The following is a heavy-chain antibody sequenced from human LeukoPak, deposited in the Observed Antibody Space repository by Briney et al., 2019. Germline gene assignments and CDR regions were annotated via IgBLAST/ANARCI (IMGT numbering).Heavy chain of an antibody. V-gene: IGHV1-18*01. Sequence: ASVKVSCKASGYTFTSYGISWVRQAPGQGLEWMGWISAYNGNTNYAQKLQGRVTMTTDTSTSTAYMELRSLRSDDTAVYYCAGDRSGVPPDPFDYWGQGTLVTVSS. CDR3: AGDRSGVPPDPFDY. CDR2: ISAYNGNT. D-gene: IGHD1-14*01. CDR1: GYTFTSYG. J-gene: IGHJ4*02.